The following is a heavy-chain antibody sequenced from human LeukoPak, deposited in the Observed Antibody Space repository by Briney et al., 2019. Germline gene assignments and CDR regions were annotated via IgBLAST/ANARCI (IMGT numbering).Heavy chain of an antibody. J-gene: IGHJ4*02. D-gene: IGHD3-22*01. Sequence: QPGGSLRLSCAASGFNFSNFAMSWVRQAPGKGLEWVSTISGSGDSTYYADSVKGQFTISRDNSKNTLYLRMNSLRAEDTAVYYCANYHDSSGYYSGGYWGQGTLVTVSS. V-gene: IGHV3-23*01. CDR1: GFNFSNFA. CDR2: ISGSGDST. CDR3: ANYHDSSGYYSGGY.